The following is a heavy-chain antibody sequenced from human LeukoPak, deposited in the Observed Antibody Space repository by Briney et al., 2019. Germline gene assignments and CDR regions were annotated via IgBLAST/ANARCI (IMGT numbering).Heavy chain of an antibody. V-gene: IGHV3-21*01. D-gene: IGHD2-2*01. CDR1: GFTFSSYS. J-gene: IGHJ4*02. Sequence: GGSLRLSRAASGFTFSSYSMNWVRQAPGKGLEWVSSISSRSSYIYYADSVKGRFTISRDNAKNSLYLQMNSLRAEDTAVYYCARGSSTLGEYYFDYCGQGTLVTVSS. CDR3: ARGSSTLGEYYFDY. CDR2: ISSRSSYI.